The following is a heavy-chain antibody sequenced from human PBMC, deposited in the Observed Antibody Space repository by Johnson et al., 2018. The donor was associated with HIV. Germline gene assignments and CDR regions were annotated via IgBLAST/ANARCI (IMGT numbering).Heavy chain of an antibody. J-gene: IGHJ3*02. V-gene: IGHV3-53*01. D-gene: IGHD3-3*01. CDR3: AREGPTYYDFWSGYYKGAFDI. CDR2: IYASGST. Sequence: VQLVESGGGVVHPGGSLRLSCAASGFTVGGTYLSWVRQAPGKGLEWVSIIYASGSTYYADSVKGRFTISRDNSKNTLYLQMNSLRAEDTAVYYCAREGPTYYDFWSGYYKGAFDIWGQGTMVTVSS. CDR1: GFTVGGTY.